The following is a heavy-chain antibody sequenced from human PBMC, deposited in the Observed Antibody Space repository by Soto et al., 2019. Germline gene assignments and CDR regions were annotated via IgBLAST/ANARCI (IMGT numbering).Heavy chain of an antibody. J-gene: IGHJ5*02. V-gene: IGHV1-18*01. D-gene: IGHD3-3*01. Sequence: GASVKVSCKASGYTFTSYGISWVRQAPGQGLEWMGWISAYNGNTNYAQKLQGRVTMTTDTSTSTAYMELRSLRSDDTAVYYCARIGYDFWSGYDLRFDPWGQGTLVTVSS. CDR3: ARIGYDFWSGYDLRFDP. CDR1: GYTFTSYG. CDR2: ISAYNGNT.